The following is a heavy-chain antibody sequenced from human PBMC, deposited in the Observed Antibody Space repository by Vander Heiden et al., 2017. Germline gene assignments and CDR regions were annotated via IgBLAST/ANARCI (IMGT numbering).Heavy chain of an antibody. CDR3: ASVRDGYNFYYFDY. Sequence: QVQLVQSGAEVKKPGSSVKVSCKASGGTFSSYAISWVRQAPGQGLEWMGGIIPIFGTANYAQKVQGRVTITADESTSTAYMELSRMRSEDTAVYYCASVRDGYNFYYFDYWGQGTLVTVSS. CDR1: GGTFSSYA. J-gene: IGHJ4*02. D-gene: IGHD5-12*01. CDR2: IIPIFGTA. V-gene: IGHV1-69*01.